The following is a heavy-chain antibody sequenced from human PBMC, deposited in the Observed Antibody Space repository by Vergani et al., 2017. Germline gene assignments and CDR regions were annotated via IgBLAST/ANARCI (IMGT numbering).Heavy chain of an antibody. V-gene: IGHV4-34*01. CDR2: INHSGST. J-gene: IGHJ4*02. Sequence: QVQLQQWGAGLLKPSETLSLTCAVYGGSFSGYYWSWIRQPPGKGLEWIGEINHSGSTNYNPSLKSRVTISVDTSKNQFSLKLSSVTAADTAVYYCARGDRGSFPDSWGQGTLVTVSS. D-gene: IGHD1-26*01. CDR3: ARGDRGSFPDS. CDR1: GGSFSGYY.